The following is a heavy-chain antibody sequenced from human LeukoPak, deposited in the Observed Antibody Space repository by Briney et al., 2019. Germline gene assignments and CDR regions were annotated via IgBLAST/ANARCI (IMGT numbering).Heavy chain of an antibody. D-gene: IGHD6-19*01. CDR2: IYYSGST. CDR3: ARTCSGWFKYSGY. V-gene: IGHV4-39*01. CDR1: GGSISSSSYY. Sequence: SETLSLTCTVSGGSISSSSYYWGWIRQPPGKGLEWIGSIYYSGSTYYNPSLKSRVTISVDTSKNQFSLKLSSVTAADTAVYYCARTCSGWFKYSGYWGQGTLVTVSS. J-gene: IGHJ4*02.